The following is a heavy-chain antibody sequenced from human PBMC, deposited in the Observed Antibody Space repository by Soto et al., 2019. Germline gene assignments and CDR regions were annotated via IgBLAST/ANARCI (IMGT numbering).Heavy chain of an antibody. V-gene: IGHV4-59*01. D-gene: IGHD5-18*01. Sequence: SETLSLTCTVSGGSISSYYWSWIRQPPGKGLEWIGYIYYSGSTNYNPSLKSRVTISVDTSKNQFSLKLSSVTAADTAVYYCARDKADTAMAYYYYGMDVWGQGTTVT. CDR1: GGSISSYY. CDR2: IYYSGST. J-gene: IGHJ6*02. CDR3: ARDKADTAMAYYYYGMDV.